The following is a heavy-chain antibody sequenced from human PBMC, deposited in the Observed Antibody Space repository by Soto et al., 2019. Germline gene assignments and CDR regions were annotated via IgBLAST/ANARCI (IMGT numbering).Heavy chain of an antibody. CDR3: AKGRSYYYYYGVDV. Sequence: GGSLRLSCAASGFTFSSCAMGWVRQAPGKGLEWVSDIIYSGGSTYYADSVKGRFTISRDNSKSTLYLQMNSLRAEDTALYYCAKGRSYYYYYGVDVWGQGTTVTVSS. CDR1: GFTFSSCA. J-gene: IGHJ6*02. V-gene: IGHV3-23*01. CDR2: IIYSGGST.